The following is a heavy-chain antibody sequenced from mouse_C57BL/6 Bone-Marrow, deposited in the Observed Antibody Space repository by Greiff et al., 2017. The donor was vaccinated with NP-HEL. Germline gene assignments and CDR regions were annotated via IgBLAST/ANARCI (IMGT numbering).Heavy chain of an antibody. CDR3: AVIYYGYDEYFDV. V-gene: IGHV2-5*01. Sequence: QVQLKQSGPGLVQPSQSLSITCTVSGFSLTSYGVHWVRQSPGKGLEWLGVIWRGGSTDYNAAFMSRLSITKDNSTSQVFFKMNSLQADDTAIYYCAVIYYGYDEYFDVWGTGTTVTVSS. CDR1: GFSLTSYG. J-gene: IGHJ1*03. CDR2: IWRGGST. D-gene: IGHD2-2*01.